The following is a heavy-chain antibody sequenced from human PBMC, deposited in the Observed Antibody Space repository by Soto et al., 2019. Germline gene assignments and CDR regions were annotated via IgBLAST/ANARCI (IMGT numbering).Heavy chain of an antibody. V-gene: IGHV3-23*01. Sequence: LRLSCAASGFTFSSYAMSWVRQAPGKGLEWVSAISGSGGSTYYADSVKGRFTISRDNSKNTLYLQMNSLRAEDTAVYYCAKDLVPIAVVLAPTRRYFDYCGQGTLVSVSS. J-gene: IGHJ4*02. CDR2: ISGSGGST. CDR3: AKDLVPIAVVLAPTRRYFDY. CDR1: GFTFSSYA. D-gene: IGHD2-15*01.